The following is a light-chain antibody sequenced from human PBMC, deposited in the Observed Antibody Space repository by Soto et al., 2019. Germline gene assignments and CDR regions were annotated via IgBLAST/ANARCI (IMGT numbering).Light chain of an antibody. Sequence: QSALTQPASVSGSPGQSITIPCTGTSSDVGSHNLVSWYQQHPGKAPKLMIYEGSKRPSGVSNRFSGSKSGNTASLTISGLQAEDEADYYCCSYAGSRTFVVFGGGTKLTGL. CDR1: SSDVGSHNL. J-gene: IGLJ2*01. V-gene: IGLV2-23*01. CDR3: CSYAGSRTFVV. CDR2: EGS.